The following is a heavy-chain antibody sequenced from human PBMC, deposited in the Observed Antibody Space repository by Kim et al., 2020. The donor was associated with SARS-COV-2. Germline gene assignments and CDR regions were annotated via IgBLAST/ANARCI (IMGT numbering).Heavy chain of an antibody. J-gene: IGHJ4*02. CDR1: GFTFSSYA. V-gene: IGHV3-23*01. CDR3: AKGSSYYDILTGYTGYYFDY. D-gene: IGHD3-9*01. Sequence: GGSLRLSCAASGFTFSSYAMSWVRQAPGKGLEWVSAISGSGGSTYYADSVKGRFTISRDNSKNTLYLQMNSLRAEDTAVYYCAKGSSYYDILTGYTGYYFDYWGQGTLVTFSS. CDR2: ISGSGGST.